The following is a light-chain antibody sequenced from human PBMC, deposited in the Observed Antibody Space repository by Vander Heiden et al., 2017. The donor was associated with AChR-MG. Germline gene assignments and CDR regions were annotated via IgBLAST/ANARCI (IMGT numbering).Light chain of an antibody. Sequence: QSALTQPPSASGSPGQSVTISCTGISSDVGGYNYVSWYQQHPGKAPRLMISEVSKRPSGVPDRFSGSKSDHPASLTVSWLQADDEADYYCTSYTGSNNLIFGGGTKLTVL. V-gene: IGLV2-8*01. CDR1: SSDVGGYNY. CDR3: TSYTGSNNLI. J-gene: IGLJ2*01. CDR2: EVS.